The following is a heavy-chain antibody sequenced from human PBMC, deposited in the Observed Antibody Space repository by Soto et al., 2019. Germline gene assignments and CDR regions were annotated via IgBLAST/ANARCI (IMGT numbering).Heavy chain of an antibody. CDR1: GFTFSSYD. V-gene: IGHV3-64*01. CDR3: VRRVSGNYDY. J-gene: IGHJ4*02. CDR2: ISSNGGTT. Sequence: EVQLAESGGGMVQRGGSLRLSCVASGFTFSSYDMHWVRQAPGKGLEYVSSISSNGGTTYYANSVKGRFTISRDNSKNTLYLQMGSLRAEDMAVYYCVRRVSGNYDYWGQGTLVTVSS. D-gene: IGHD1-7*01.